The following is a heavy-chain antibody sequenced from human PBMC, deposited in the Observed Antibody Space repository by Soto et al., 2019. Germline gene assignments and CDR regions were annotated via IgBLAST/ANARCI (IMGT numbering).Heavy chain of an antibody. Sequence: GGSLRLSCAASGFTFSSYAMSWVRQAPGKGLEWVSSISSSSSYIYYADSVKGRFTISRDNAKNSLYLQMNSLRAEDTAVYYCARAVAASRGAFDIWGQGTMVTVSS. CDR3: ARAVAASRGAFDI. J-gene: IGHJ3*02. D-gene: IGHD2-15*01. CDR2: ISSSSSYI. CDR1: GFTFSSYA. V-gene: IGHV3-21*01.